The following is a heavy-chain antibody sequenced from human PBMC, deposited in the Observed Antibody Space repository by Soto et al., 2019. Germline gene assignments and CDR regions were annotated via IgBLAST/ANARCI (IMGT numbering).Heavy chain of an antibody. CDR2: IYYSGST. Sequence: QVQLQESGPGLVKPSETLSLTCTVSGGSISSYYWSWIRQPPGKGLEWIGYIYYSGSTNYNPSLKSRVTISVDTSKNQFSLKLSSVTAADTAVYYCARDFSTVTNDYYYYMDVWGKGTTVTVSS. CDR1: GGSISSYY. CDR3: ARDFSTVTNDYYYYMDV. D-gene: IGHD4-4*01. V-gene: IGHV4-59*01. J-gene: IGHJ6*03.